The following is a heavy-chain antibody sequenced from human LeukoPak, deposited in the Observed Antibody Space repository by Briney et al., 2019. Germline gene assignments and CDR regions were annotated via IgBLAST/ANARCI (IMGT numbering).Heavy chain of an antibody. CDR3: ARDAYVADIVDY. J-gene: IGHJ4*02. V-gene: IGHV3-48*02. CDR1: GFTFSSYS. CDR2: ISGSSSAI. D-gene: IGHD5-12*01. Sequence: GGSLTLSCAASGFTFSSYSMNWVRQAPGKGLEWVSYISGSSSAIYYGDSVKGRFTPSRDNAKNSLYLQMNSLRDEDMAVYYCARDAYVADIVDYWGQGTLVTVSS.